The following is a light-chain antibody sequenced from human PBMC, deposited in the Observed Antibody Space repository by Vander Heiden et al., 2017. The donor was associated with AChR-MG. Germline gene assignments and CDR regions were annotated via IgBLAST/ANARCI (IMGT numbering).Light chain of an antibody. CDR1: PLPVQS. CDR3: HSADSSGTSWV. V-gene: IGLV3-25*03. Sequence: SNELPQPPSVSVSPGQPATTTCSGDPLPVQSASWSQQRTGQAPLLIIFKDSQSPSGIPERFSGSTSGTTVTLTITGVQTEDEADYYCHSADSSGTSWVFGGGTKLTVL. J-gene: IGLJ3*02. CDR2: KDS.